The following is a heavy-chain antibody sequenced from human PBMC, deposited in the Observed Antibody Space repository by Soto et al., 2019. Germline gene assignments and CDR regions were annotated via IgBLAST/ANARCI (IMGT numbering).Heavy chain of an antibody. V-gene: IGHV3-30*18. CDR1: GFTCRNYG. D-gene: IGHD1-1*01. Sequence: GGSLRLSCAALGFTCRNYGMHCVRRETGKGLEWVAVISYDGNNKYYADSVKGRFTISRDNSKNTLYLQMSSLRAEDTAVYYCAKSVYNWNDGFFDYWGQGPLVTVSS. CDR2: ISYDGNNK. J-gene: IGHJ4*02. CDR3: AKSVYNWNDGFFDY.